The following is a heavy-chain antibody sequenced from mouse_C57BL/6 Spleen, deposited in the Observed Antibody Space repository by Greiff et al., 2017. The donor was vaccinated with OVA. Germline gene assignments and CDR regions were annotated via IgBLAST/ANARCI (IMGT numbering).Heavy chain of an antibody. D-gene: IGHD1-1*01. Sequence: VQLQQSGAELVRPGASVTLSCKASGYTFTDYEMHWVKQTPVHGLEWIGAIDPETGGTAYNQKFKGKAILTADKSSSTAYMQLSSLTSEDSAVYYCARGGSYVGFAYWGQGTLVTVSA. J-gene: IGHJ3*01. V-gene: IGHV1-15*01. CDR2: IDPETGGT. CDR1: GYTFTDYE. CDR3: ARGGSYVGFAY.